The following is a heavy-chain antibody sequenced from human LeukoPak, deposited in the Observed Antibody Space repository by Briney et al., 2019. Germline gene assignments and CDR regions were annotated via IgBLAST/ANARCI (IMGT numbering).Heavy chain of an antibody. CDR1: GGTFSSYA. V-gene: IGHV1-69*13. CDR2: IIPIFGTA. J-gene: IGHJ4*02. CDR3: ARSWDTAMVSYFDY. Sequence: ASVKVSCKASGGTFSSYAISWMRQAPGQGLEWMGGIIPIFGTANYGQKFQGRVTITADESTSTAYMELSSLRSEDTAVYYCARSWDTAMVSYFDYWGQGTLVTVSS. D-gene: IGHD5-18*01.